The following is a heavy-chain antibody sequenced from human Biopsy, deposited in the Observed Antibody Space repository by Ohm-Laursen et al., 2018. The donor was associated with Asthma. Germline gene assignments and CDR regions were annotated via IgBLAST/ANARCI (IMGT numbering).Heavy chain of an antibody. Sequence: SLRLSCSASGFSFNGYGMHWVRQAPGKGLEWVAVMSFDGRQTYYADSVKGRFTISRDNSKNTLYLQMNSLRAEDTAVYYCAKERYYDFWSGYPIWGQGTMVTVSS. V-gene: IGHV3-30*18. CDR1: GFSFNGYG. J-gene: IGHJ3*02. CDR3: AKERYYDFWSGYPI. CDR2: MSFDGRQT. D-gene: IGHD3-3*01.